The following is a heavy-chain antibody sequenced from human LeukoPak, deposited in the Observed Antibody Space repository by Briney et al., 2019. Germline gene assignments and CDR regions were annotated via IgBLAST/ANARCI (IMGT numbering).Heavy chain of an antibody. Sequence: ASVKVSCKASGYTFTSYYMHWVRQAPGQGLEWMGIINPGGGSTSYAQKFQGRVTMTRDTSTSTVYMELSSLRSEDTAVYYCARGGYYYDSSGYYDAFDIWGQGTMVTVSS. CDR1: GYTFTSYY. CDR3: ARGGYYYDSSGYYDAFDI. J-gene: IGHJ3*02. D-gene: IGHD3-22*01. V-gene: IGHV1-46*01. CDR2: INPGGGST.